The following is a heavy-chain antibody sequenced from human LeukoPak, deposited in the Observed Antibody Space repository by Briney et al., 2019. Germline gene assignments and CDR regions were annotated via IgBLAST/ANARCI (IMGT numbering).Heavy chain of an antibody. V-gene: IGHV5-51*01. D-gene: IGHD3-22*01. CDR1: GNSFSSYW. J-gene: IGHJ4*02. CDR2: IYPGDSAT. CDR3: AGTYYYESSGYFPPPAY. Sequence: GESLKISCKGSGNSFSSYWIAWERQMPGKGLEWMGIIYPGDSATKYSPSFQGQVTVSAYKSISPDYLQWSSRKASDSAMYDCAGTYYYESSGYFPPPAYLGKGTLVNVPS.